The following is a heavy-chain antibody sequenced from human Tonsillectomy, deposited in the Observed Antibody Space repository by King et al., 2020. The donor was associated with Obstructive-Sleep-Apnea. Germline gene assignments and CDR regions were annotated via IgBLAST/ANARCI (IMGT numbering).Heavy chain of an antibody. CDR1: GGSISSDY. CDR3: ARHDGAYLAFDY. J-gene: IGHJ4*02. V-gene: IGHV4-59*08. CDR2: IFYSGST. D-gene: IGHD2-21*01. Sequence: VQLQESGPGLVKPSETLSLTCTVPGGSISSDYWSWIRQSPGKRLEWIGYIFYSGSTNYNPSLKSRVTMSVDMSKNQVSLKLTSVTAADTAVYFCARHDGAYLAFDYWGQGTLVTVSS.